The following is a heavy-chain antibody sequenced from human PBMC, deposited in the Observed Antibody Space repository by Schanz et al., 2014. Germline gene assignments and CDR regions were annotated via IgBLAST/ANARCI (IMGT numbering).Heavy chain of an antibody. J-gene: IGHJ4*02. CDR2: ISAYNGNT. CDR3: ARDPYGKNSGDFDY. Sequence: QVQLVQSGAEVKKPGASVKVSCKASGYTFTSYGINWVRQAPGQGLEWMGWISAYNGNTNYAQKLQGRVTMTTDTSTSTAYMDRRSLRSDDTAVYYCARDPYGKNSGDFDYWGQGTLVTVSS. V-gene: IGHV1-18*01. CDR1: GYTFTSYG. D-gene: IGHD4-17*01.